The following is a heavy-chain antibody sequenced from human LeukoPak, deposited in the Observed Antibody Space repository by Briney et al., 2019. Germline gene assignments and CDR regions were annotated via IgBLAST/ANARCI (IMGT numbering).Heavy chain of an antibody. CDR3: ASWSRQIYYFDY. V-gene: IGHV4-59*01. CDR2: IYYSGST. CDR1: AGSISSYY. Sequence: SETLSLTCTVSAGSISSYYWSWIRQPPGKGLEWIGYIYYSGSTNYNPSLKSRVTISVDTSKNQFSLKLSSVTAADTAVYYCASWSRQIYYFDYWGQGTLVTVSS. J-gene: IGHJ4*02. D-gene: IGHD3-3*01.